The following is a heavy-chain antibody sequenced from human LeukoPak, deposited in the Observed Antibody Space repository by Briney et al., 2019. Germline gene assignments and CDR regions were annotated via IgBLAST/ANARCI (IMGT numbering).Heavy chain of an antibody. CDR2: IRFSCNYI. CDR3: ARNRLGSIAAAGRGMMYNWFDP. V-gene: IGHV3-21*01. J-gene: IGHJ5*02. CDR1: GFLYRRYS. D-gene: IGHD6-13*01. Sequence: GGPLRLPCAASGFLYRRYSMHWVREAPGKGLVWVSYIRFSCNYIHYTDSVKGRFTISRDNAKNSLYLQMNSLRAEDTAVYYCARNRLGSIAAAGRGMMYNWFDPWGQGTLVTVSS.